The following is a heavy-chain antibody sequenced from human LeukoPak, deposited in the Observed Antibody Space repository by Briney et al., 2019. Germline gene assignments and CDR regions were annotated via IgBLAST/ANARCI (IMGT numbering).Heavy chain of an antibody. J-gene: IGHJ4*02. CDR2: MNPNSGNT. Sequence: ASVKVPCKASGYTFTSYDINWVRQATGQGLEWMGWMNPNSGNTGYAQKFQGRVTMTRNTSISTAYMELSSLRSEDTAVYYCARGVHMVRGVIRSGGDYWGQGTLVTVSS. CDR3: ARGVHMVRGVIRSGGDY. V-gene: IGHV1-8*01. CDR1: GYTFTSYD. D-gene: IGHD3-10*01.